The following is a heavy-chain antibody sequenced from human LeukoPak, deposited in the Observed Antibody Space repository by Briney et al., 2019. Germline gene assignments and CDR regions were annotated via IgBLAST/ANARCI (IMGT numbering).Heavy chain of an antibody. CDR2: VSYSGKT. CDR1: GGSISPFY. J-gene: IGHJ6*02. D-gene: IGHD2/OR15-2a*01. V-gene: IGHV4-59*08. Sequence: SQTLSLTCTVSGGSISPFYWSWIRQPPGKGLEWIGYVSYSGKTNYNPSLKSRVTISLDTSKNQFSLKLSSVTAADTAVYYCARRFGEYYGLDVWGQGTTVTVSS. CDR3: ARRFGEYYGLDV.